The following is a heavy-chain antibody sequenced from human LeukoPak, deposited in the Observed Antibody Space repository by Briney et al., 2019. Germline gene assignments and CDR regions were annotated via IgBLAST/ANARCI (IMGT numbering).Heavy chain of an antibody. CDR3: ARTLGGSWSIFVH. V-gene: IGHV3-48*03. CDR1: GFTFSSYE. CDR2: ISSSGSTI. Sequence: GGSLRLSCAASGFTFSSYEMNWVRQAPGKGLEWVSYISSSGSTIYYADSVKGRFTISRDNAKNSLYLQMNSLRAEDTAVYYWARTLGGSWSIFVHWGRGPLATVSS. J-gene: IGHJ4*02. D-gene: IGHD3-16*01.